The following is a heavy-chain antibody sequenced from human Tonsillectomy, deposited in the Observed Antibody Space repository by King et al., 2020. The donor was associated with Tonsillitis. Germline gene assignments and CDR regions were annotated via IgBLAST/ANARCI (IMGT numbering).Heavy chain of an antibody. Sequence: VQLVESGGGVVQPGRSLRLSCAASGFYFSGYGLHWVRQAPGKGLEWVAVISFNGNNRYYADSVKGRFTVSRDNSKNTLYLQLNSLRAEDTAVYYCAKDFRGYCSGAYFYGLDVWGQGTTVTVSS. J-gene: IGHJ6*02. CDR2: ISFNGNNR. V-gene: IGHV3-30*18. D-gene: IGHD2-15*01. CDR3: AKDFRGYCSGAYFYGLDV. CDR1: GFYFSGYG.